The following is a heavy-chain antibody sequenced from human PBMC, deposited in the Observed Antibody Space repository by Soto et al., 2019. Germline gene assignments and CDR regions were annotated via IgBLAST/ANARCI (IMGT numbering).Heavy chain of an antibody. CDR3: AREGLGFDF. CDR2: IYSTGNS. D-gene: IGHD3-16*01. Sequence: SETLSLTCTVSGGSVSSESHYWSWIRQTPGKGLEWIGRIYSTGNSNENPSLKSRVSLSVDTSKNQFSLRLKSVTAADTAVYYCAREGLGFDFWGQGALVTVSS. V-gene: IGHV4-61*01. CDR1: GGSVSSESHY. J-gene: IGHJ4*02.